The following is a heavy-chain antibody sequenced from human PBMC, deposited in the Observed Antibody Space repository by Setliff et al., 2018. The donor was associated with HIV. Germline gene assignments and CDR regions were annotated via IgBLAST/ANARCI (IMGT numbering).Heavy chain of an antibody. Sequence: SETLSLTCTVSGYSISSGYYWGWIRQPPGKGLEWIWSIYQTGTTNYNPSLKSRVTISLDMSKNQFSLKLTSVTAADTAVYYCGRQAWDHQSSGYFVDYWGQGTLVTVSS. CDR3: GRQAWDHQSSGYFVDY. J-gene: IGHJ4*02. CDR1: GYSISSGYY. V-gene: IGHV4-38-2*02. CDR2: IYQTGTT. D-gene: IGHD6-19*01.